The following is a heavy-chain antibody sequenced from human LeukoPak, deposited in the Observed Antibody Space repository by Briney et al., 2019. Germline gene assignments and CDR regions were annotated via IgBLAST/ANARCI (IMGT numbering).Heavy chain of an antibody. J-gene: IGHJ4*02. Sequence: GGSLRLSCAASEFPFSGYWMMWVRQAPGKGPAWVANINQVGSEKHHVDSVKGRFTIFRENAKNSLFLQMNSLRVEDTAVFYCARDGFVGAADYWGQGTLITVSS. V-gene: IGHV3-7*01. CDR2: INQVGSEK. CDR1: EFPFSGYW. D-gene: IGHD6-13*01. CDR3: ARDGFVGAADY.